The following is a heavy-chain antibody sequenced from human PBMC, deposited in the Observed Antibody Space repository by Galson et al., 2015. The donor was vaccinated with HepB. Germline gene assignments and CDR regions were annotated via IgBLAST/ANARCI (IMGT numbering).Heavy chain of an antibody. CDR3: ARDRCWLDEKDYYYYYGMDV. CDR1: GFTFSSYS. Sequence: SLRLSCAASGFTFSSYSMNWVRQAPGKGLEWVSSISSSSSYIYYADSVKGRFTISRDNAKNSLYLQMNSLRAEDTAVYYCARDRCWLDEKDYYYYYGMDVWGQGTTVTVSS. J-gene: IGHJ6*02. CDR2: ISSSSSYI. D-gene: IGHD6-19*01. V-gene: IGHV3-21*01.